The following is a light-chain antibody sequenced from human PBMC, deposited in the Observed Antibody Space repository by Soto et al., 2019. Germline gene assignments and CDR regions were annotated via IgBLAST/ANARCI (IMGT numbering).Light chain of an antibody. V-gene: IGLV2-14*01. J-gene: IGLJ1*01. CDR3: SSYTSSSTPYV. Sequence: QSALTQPASVSGSPGQSITISYTGTSSVVGGYNYVSWFQQHPGKAPKLMIYEVSNRPSGFSNRFSGSKSGNTASLTISGLQAEDEADYYCSSYTSSSTPYVFGTGTQLTVL. CDR1: SSVVGGYNY. CDR2: EVS.